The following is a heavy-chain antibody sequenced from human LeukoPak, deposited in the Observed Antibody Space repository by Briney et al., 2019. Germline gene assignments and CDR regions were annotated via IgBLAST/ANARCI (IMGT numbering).Heavy chain of an antibody. D-gene: IGHD3-22*01. CDR1: GYTFTSYG. CDR2: IIPILGIA. Sequence: ASVKVSCKASGYTFTSYGISWVRQAPGQGLEWMGRIIPILGIANYAQKFQGRVTITADKSTSTAYMELSSLRSEDTAVYYCARTRRGSGYYLGGYWGQGTLVTVSS. V-gene: IGHV1-69*04. J-gene: IGHJ4*02. CDR3: ARTRRGSGYYLGGY.